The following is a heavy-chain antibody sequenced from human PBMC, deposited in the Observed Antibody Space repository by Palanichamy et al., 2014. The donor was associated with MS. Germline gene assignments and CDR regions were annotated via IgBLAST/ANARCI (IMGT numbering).Heavy chain of an antibody. CDR1: GGTFTTYG. V-gene: IGHV1-69*01. J-gene: IGHJ4*02. Sequence: QVQLVQSGAEVKKPGSSVKVSCKTPGGTFTTYGISWVRQAPGQGLEWMGGIIPLFPTTDYAQKFQGRLTITADESTSTVYMYLSGLRSEDTAFYYCARVGTTVTTYYFDYWGQGTLVTVSS. CDR2: IIPLFPTT. D-gene: IGHD4-17*01. CDR3: ARVGTTVTTYYFDY.